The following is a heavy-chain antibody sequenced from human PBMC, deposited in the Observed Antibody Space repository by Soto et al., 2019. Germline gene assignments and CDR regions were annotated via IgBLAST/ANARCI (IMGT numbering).Heavy chain of an antibody. CDR1: GGSFSGYY. J-gene: IGHJ4*02. D-gene: IGHD6-13*01. Sequence: ASETLSLTCAVYGGSFSGYYWSWIRQPPGKGLEWIGEINHSGSTNYNPSLKSRVTISVDTSKNQFSLKLSSVTAADTAVYYCARGPGLKYSSSWYVPVAPTISFDYWGQGTLVTVSS. CDR3: ARGPGLKYSSSWYVPVAPTISFDY. CDR2: INHSGST. V-gene: IGHV4-34*01.